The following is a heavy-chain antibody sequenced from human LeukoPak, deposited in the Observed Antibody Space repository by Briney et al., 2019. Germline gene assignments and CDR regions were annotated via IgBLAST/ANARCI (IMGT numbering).Heavy chain of an antibody. CDR2: ISSSGDTI. D-gene: IGHD6-13*01. J-gene: IGHJ2*01. CDR1: GFTFSDYY. V-gene: IGHV3-11*04. Sequence: PWGSLRLSSAASGFTFSDYYMSWIRQGPGKGLEWISYISSSGDTIFYADSVKGRFTISRDNAKNSLYLQMNSLRADDTAVYYCAKAVYSSTWYSRYFDLWGRGTLVTVSS. CDR3: AKAVYSSTWYSRYFDL.